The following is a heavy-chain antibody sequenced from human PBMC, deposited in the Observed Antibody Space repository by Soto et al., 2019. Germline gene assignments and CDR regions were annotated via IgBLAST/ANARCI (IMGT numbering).Heavy chain of an antibody. Sequence: QLVQSGGEVKEPGASVQVSCKASGYTFNNYGITWVRQAPGQGLEWMGWISVYNCNKNYAKKVQGRVSMTADTSTSTAYMELRSLQSDDTAVYFCAGVAITLIRGSKVDFYSMDVWGQGTTVTVSS. D-gene: IGHD3-10*01. J-gene: IGHJ6*02. V-gene: IGHV1-18*01. CDR3: AGVAITLIRGSKVDFYSMDV. CDR2: ISVYNCNK. CDR1: GYTFNNYG.